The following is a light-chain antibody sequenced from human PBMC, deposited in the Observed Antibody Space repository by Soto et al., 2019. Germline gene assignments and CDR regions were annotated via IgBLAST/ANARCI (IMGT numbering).Light chain of an antibody. CDR1: QSVGSN. J-gene: IGKJ1*01. Sequence: EIVMTQSPATLSVSPGERATLSCRASQSVGSNYLAWYQQKPGQAPRLLIYGASTRATGIPVRFSGSGSGTEFTLTISSLQSEDFAVYYCQQYNNWPRTFGQGTKVDIK. CDR2: GAS. CDR3: QQYNNWPRT. V-gene: IGKV3-15*01.